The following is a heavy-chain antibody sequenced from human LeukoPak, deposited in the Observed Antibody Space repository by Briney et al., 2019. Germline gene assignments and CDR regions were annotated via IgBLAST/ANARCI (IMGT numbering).Heavy chain of an antibody. CDR2: IHYSGGT. Sequence: SETLSLTCTVSGGSISTSSFYWGWIRQPPGKGLEWIGSIHYSGGTYYNPSLKSGVTISVDTSKNQFSLKVSSVTAADTAVYYCARYSGYATYWGQGTLVTVSS. D-gene: IGHD5-12*01. CDR3: ARYSGYATY. J-gene: IGHJ4*02. V-gene: IGHV4-39*01. CDR1: GGSISTSSFY.